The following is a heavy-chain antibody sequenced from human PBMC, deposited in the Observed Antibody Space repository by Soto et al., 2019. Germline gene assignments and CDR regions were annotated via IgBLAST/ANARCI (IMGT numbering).Heavy chain of an antibody. CDR1: GFTFSSYE. CDR2: ISSSGITI. V-gene: IGHV3-48*03. J-gene: IGHJ4*02. CDR3: ARSRYYYDSSGSYVFAY. Sequence: GGSLRLSGAASGFTFSSYEINWVRQAPGKGLEWVSYISSSGITIYYADSVKGRFNISRDNAKKSLYLQMNSLRAEDTAVYYCARSRYYYDSSGSYVFAYWGQGTLVTVCS. D-gene: IGHD3-22*01.